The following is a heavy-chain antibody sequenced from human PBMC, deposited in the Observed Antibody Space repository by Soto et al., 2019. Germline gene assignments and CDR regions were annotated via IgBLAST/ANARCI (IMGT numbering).Heavy chain of an antibody. CDR1: GFTFSSYA. CDR3: AKDLPHVSSVIYGMDV. J-gene: IGHJ6*02. D-gene: IGHD3-22*01. V-gene: IGHV3-23*01. Sequence: EVQLLESGGGLVQPGGSLRLSCAASGFTFSSYAMSWVRQAPGKGLEWVSTISGSGGSTYYADSVKGRFTISRDNSKNTLYLQMNSLRGEDTAVYYCAKDLPHVSSVIYGMDVWGQGTTVTVSS. CDR2: ISGSGGST.